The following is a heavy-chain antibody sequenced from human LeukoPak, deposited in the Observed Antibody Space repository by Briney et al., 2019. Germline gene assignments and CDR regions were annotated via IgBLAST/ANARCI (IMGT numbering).Heavy chain of an antibody. J-gene: IGHJ4*02. CDR3: VRDSHYYDTSDPKYRVDY. V-gene: IGHV3-23*01. Sequence: PGGSLRLSCAASGFTFSSHPMSWVRLAPGKGLGWVSSIRGSGDSTYYADSVKGRSTISRDNAKNSLFLEVHSLRAEDTGVYYCVRDSHYYDTSDPKYRVDYWGQGTLVTVSS. D-gene: IGHD3-22*01. CDR1: GFTFSSHP. CDR2: IRGSGDST.